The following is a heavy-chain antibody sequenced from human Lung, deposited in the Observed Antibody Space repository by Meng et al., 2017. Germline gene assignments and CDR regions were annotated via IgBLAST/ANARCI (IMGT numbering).Heavy chain of an antibody. CDR3: VRRTYSSGWYFDY. V-gene: IGHV4-34*02. D-gene: IGHD6-19*01. Sequence: QPQQWGAGLLEPSETLSLTCAVYGGSVSGYYWSWIRQPPGKWLEWIGEIIDSGSTNYNPSLKSRVTISVDTSKNQFSLRVTSVTAADRAVYYCVRRTYSSGWYFDYWGQGTLVTVSS. CDR2: IIDSGST. CDR1: GGSVSGYY. J-gene: IGHJ4*02.